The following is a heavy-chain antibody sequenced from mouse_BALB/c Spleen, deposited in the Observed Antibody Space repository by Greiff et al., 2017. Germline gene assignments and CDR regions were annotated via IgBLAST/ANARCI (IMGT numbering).Heavy chain of an antibody. Sequence: ESGPGLVKPSQSLSLTCSVTGYSITSGYYWNWIRQFPGNKLEWMGYISYDGSNNYNPSLKNRISITRDTSKNQFFLKLNSVTTEDTATYYCARGYGLYAMDYWGQGTSVTVSS. J-gene: IGHJ4*01. CDR1: GYSITSGYY. CDR3: ARGYGLYAMDY. CDR2: ISYDGSN. V-gene: IGHV3-6*02. D-gene: IGHD1-1*02.